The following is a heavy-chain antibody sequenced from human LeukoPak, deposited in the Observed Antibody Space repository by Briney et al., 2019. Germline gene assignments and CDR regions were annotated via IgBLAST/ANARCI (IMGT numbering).Heavy chain of an antibody. D-gene: IGHD1-26*01. CDR3: ARGGGSYYYYYMDV. CDR1: GYTFTSYA. J-gene: IGHJ6*03. CDR2: INAGNGNT. Sequence: ASVKVSCKASGYTFTSYAMHWVRQAPGQRLEWMGWINAGNGNTKYSQEFQGRVTITRDTSASTAYMELSSLRSEDMAVYYCARGGGSYYYYYMDVWGKGTTVTVSS. V-gene: IGHV1-3*03.